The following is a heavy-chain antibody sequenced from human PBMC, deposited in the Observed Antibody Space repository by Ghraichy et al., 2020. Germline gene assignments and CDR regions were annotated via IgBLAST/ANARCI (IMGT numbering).Heavy chain of an antibody. D-gene: IGHD3-10*01. J-gene: IGHJ6*02. V-gene: IGHV3-74*01. CDR3: ARETVGENGWNGMDV. CDR2: INSDGSST. CDR1: GFTFSSYW. Sequence: GGSLRLSCAASGFTFSSYWMHWVRQAPGKGLVWVSRINSDGSSTSYADSVKGRFTISRDNAKNTLYLQMNSLRAEDTAVYYCARETVGENGWNGMDVWGQGTTVTVSS.